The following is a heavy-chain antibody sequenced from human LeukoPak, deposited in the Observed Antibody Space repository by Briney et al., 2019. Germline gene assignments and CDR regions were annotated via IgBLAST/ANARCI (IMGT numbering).Heavy chain of an antibody. CDR3: ARDLTNYYDSSGYYVRGAFDI. CDR1: GFTFSSYG. D-gene: IGHD3-22*01. V-gene: IGHV3-30*03. CDR2: ISYDGSNK. J-gene: IGHJ3*02. Sequence: GGSLRLSCAASGFTFSSYGMHWVRQAPGKGLEWVAVISYDGSNKYYADSVKGRFTISRDNSKNTLYLQMNSLRAEDTAVYYCARDLTNYYDSSGYYVRGAFDIWGQGTMVTVSS.